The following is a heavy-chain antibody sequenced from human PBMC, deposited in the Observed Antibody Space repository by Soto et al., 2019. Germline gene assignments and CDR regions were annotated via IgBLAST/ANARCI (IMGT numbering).Heavy chain of an antibody. Sequence: QVQLVQSGAEVKKPGASVKVSCKASGYTFTSYGINWVRQAPGQGLEWMRWISNYNGNTNYAQRLQGRVTMTTDTSTSTAYMALRSLRSDDTAVYYCAKDYEEYSSQFLWYFDLWGRGTLVTVSS. CDR3: AKDYEEYSSQFLWYFDL. CDR1: GYTFTSYG. CDR2: ISNYNGNT. D-gene: IGHD6-6*01. J-gene: IGHJ2*01. V-gene: IGHV1-18*01.